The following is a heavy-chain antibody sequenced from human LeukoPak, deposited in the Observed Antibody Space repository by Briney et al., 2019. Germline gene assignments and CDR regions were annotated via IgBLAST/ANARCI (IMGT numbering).Heavy chain of an antibody. V-gene: IGHV3-7*03. CDR1: GFTFSSYW. D-gene: IGHD3-22*01. CDR3: AKDRGYYYDSSGYYYFDY. Sequence: GGSLRLSCAASGFTFSSYWMNWARQAPGKGLEWVASINHNGNVNYYVDSVKGRFTISRDNAKNSLYLQMSNLRAEDTAVYYCAKDRGYYYDSSGYYYFDYWGQGTLVTVSS. J-gene: IGHJ4*02. CDR2: INHNGNVN.